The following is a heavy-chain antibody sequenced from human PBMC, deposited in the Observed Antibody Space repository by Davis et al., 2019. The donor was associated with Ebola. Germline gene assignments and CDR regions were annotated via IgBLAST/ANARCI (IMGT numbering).Heavy chain of an antibody. D-gene: IGHD1-1*01. J-gene: IGHJ4*02. Sequence: GESLKISCAASGFTFSSYGMHWVRQAPGKGLEWVAVIWYDGSNKYYADSVKGRFTISRDNSKNTLYLQMNSLRAEDTAVYYCARDLETPFDYWGQGTLVTVSS. CDR1: GFTFSSYG. CDR2: IWYDGSNK. CDR3: ARDLETPFDY. V-gene: IGHV3-33*01.